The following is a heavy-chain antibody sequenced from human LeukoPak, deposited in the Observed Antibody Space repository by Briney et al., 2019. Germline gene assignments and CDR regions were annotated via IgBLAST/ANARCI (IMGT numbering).Heavy chain of an antibody. CDR3: AKVVRGVIGFDY. CDR2: ISGSGGST. Sequence: GGSLRLSCAASGFTFSGYAISGVRQAPGKWLEWVSAISGSGGSTYYADSVKGRFTISRDNSKNTLYLQMNSLRAEDTAVYYCAKVVRGVIGFDYWGQGTLVTVSS. CDR1: GFTFSGYA. D-gene: IGHD3-10*01. J-gene: IGHJ4*02. V-gene: IGHV3-23*01.